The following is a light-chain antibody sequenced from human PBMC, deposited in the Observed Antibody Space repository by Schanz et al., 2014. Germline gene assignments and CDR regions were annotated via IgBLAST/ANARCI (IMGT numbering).Light chain of an antibody. CDR2: GAS. J-gene: IGKJ1*01. Sequence: EIVMTQSPATLSVSPGERATLSCRASQSVTSNLAWYQQRPGQAPRLLIYGASIRATGVPDRFSGSGSGTDFTLTISRLEPEDFALYYCQQYGSSPGTFGQGTRVEMK. V-gene: IGKV3-20*01. CDR3: QQYGSSPGT. CDR1: QSVTSN.